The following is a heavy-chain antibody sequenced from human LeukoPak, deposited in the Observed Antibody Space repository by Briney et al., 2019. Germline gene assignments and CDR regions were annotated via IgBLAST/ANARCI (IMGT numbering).Heavy chain of an antibody. D-gene: IGHD6-19*01. Sequence: ASVKVSCKASGYTFTGYYMHWVRQAPGQGLEWMGWINPNSGGTNYAQKFQGRVTMTRDTSISTAYMELGRLRSDDTAVYYCARGLYSSGWYDWFDPWGQGTLVTVSS. V-gene: IGHV1-2*02. CDR2: INPNSGGT. CDR1: GYTFTGYY. J-gene: IGHJ5*01. CDR3: ARGLYSSGWYDWFDP.